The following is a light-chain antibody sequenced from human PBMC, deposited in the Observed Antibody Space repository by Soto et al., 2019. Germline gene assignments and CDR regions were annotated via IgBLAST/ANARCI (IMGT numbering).Light chain of an antibody. CDR3: QQYDPWWT. V-gene: IGKV3-15*01. Sequence: ETVMTQSPATLSVSAGERATFSCRASQSINTNLDWFQLKPDQAPRLHIYGASIRAAGIPASFSGNGSGTAFSLTISSLQSEDFEVFFCQQYDPWWTFGQGTKVEVK. CDR1: QSINTN. J-gene: IGKJ1*01. CDR2: GAS.